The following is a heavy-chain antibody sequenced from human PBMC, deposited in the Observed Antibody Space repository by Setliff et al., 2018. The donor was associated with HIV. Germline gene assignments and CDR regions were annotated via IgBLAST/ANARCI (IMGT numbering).Heavy chain of an antibody. CDR2: IHAGNGDT. V-gene: IGHV1-3*01. Sequence: VASVKVSCKASGYTFTSYAMHWVRQAPGQRLEWMGWIHAGNGDTKYSQNFQGRVTITRDTSASTAYMELSSLRSVDTAVYYCATLLSYSSAWHYWGQGTLVTVSS. CDR3: ATLLSYSSAWHY. J-gene: IGHJ4*02. D-gene: IGHD6-25*01. CDR1: GYTFTSYA.